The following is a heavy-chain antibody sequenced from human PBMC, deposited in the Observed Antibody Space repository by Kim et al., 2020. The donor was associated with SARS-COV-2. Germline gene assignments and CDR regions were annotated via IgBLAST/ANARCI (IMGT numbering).Heavy chain of an antibody. CDR3: VQDDTTSSIDGMDV. V-gene: IGHV3-43*01. J-gene: IGHJ6*02. Sequence: YADSVKGRFTISRDNTKDSLFLQMHSLRPEDSALYFCVQDDTTSSIDGMDVWGQGTTVTVSS. D-gene: IGHD6-6*01.